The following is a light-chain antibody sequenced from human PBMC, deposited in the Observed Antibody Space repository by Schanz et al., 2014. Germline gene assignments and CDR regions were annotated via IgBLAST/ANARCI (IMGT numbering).Light chain of an antibody. J-gene: IGKJ2*01. CDR3: QQYNSYPVA. CDR2: VAF. Sequence: DILMTQSPSTLSAAVGDRVTITCRASQRIGSWVAWYQQKPGKAPKLLIYVAFNLGSGVPSRFSGSTSGSEFTLTINSLQPDDFATYFCQQYNSYPVAFGQGTKLDIK. V-gene: IGKV1-5*01. CDR1: QRIGSW.